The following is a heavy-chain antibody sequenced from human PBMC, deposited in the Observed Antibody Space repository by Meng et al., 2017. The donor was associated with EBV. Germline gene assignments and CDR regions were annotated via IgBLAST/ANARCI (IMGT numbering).Heavy chain of an antibody. CDR2: LIPMSGAP. J-gene: IGHJ4*02. D-gene: IGHD3-10*01. CDR1: GGTFRRDA. Sequence: QVQVQQPGAEVKKPGSSVKVSCRTSGGTFRRDAVSWVRQAPGQGLEWMGGLIPMSGAPHYAQKFQDRVTIIADESTSTPSMELNNLRFEDTAMYYCASESGRGFTPDYWGQGTLVTVSS. CDR3: ASESGRGFTPDY. V-gene: IGHV1-69*01.